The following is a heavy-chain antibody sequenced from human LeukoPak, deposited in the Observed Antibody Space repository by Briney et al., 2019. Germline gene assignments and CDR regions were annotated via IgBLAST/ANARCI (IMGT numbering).Heavy chain of an antibody. D-gene: IGHD4-17*01. CDR1: GFTFSSYA. V-gene: IGHV3-23*01. CDR2: ISNSGGST. Sequence: GGSLRLSCAASGFTFSSYAMNWVRQAPGKGLEWVSVISNSGGSTYYADSVKGRFTMSRDNSKYTLYLQMNSLRAEDTAVYYCAKDRGYGHFGPMGYWGQGTLVTVSS. CDR3: AKDRGYGHFGPMGY. J-gene: IGHJ4*02.